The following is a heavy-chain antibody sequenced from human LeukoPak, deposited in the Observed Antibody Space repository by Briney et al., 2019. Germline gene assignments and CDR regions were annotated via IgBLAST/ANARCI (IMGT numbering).Heavy chain of an antibody. Sequence: SETLSLTCAVYGGSFSGYYWGWIRQPPGKGLEWIGEINHSGSTNYNPSLKSRVTISVDTSKNQFSLKLSSVTAADTAVYYCARGYDSSGYYSSWGQGTLVTVSS. CDR2: INHSGST. CDR1: GGSFSGYY. J-gene: IGHJ5*02. D-gene: IGHD3-22*01. V-gene: IGHV4-34*01. CDR3: ARGYDSSGYYSS.